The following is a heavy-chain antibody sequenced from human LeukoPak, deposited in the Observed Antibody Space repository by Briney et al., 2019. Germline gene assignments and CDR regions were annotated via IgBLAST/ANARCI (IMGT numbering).Heavy chain of an antibody. CDR3: AKAPVTTCRGAFCYPFDY. J-gene: IGHJ4*02. CDR2: ISDTGNT. V-gene: IGHV3-23*01. CDR1: GFTFNNYN. Sequence: QAGGSLRLSCAASGFTFNNYNMNWVRQAPGKGLEWVSAISDTGNTYHADSVKGRFTISRDSSKNTLFLQMNRLRPEDAAVYYCAKAPVTTCRGAFCYPFDYWGLGTLVTVSS. D-gene: IGHD2-15*01.